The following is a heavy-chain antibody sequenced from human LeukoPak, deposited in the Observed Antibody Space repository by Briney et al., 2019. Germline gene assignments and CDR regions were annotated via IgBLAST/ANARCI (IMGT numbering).Heavy chain of an antibody. V-gene: IGHV4-59*01. CDR3: AEGTGYFDPFDY. CDR2: IYYSGST. J-gene: IGHJ4*02. Sequence: SETLSLTCTVSGGSISSYYWSWIRQPPGKGLEWIGYIYYSGSTNYNPSLKSRVTISVDTSKNQFSLKLSSVTAADTAVYYCAEGTGYFDPFDYWGQGTLVTVSS. CDR1: GGSISSYY. D-gene: IGHD3-9*01.